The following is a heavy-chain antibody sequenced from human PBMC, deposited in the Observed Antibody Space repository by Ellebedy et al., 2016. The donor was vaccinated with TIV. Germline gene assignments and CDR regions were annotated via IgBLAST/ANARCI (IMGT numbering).Heavy chain of an antibody. V-gene: IGHV1-69*13. CDR2: IIHIFGTA. Sequence: SVKVSXXASGGTFSSYAISWVRQAPGQGLEWMGGIIHIFGTANYAQKFQGRVTITADESTSTAYMELSSLRSEDTAVYYCARDPPYYDILTGYYPTYYFDYWGQGTLVTVSS. CDR1: GGTFSSYA. J-gene: IGHJ4*02. D-gene: IGHD3-9*01. CDR3: ARDPPYYDILTGYYPTYYFDY.